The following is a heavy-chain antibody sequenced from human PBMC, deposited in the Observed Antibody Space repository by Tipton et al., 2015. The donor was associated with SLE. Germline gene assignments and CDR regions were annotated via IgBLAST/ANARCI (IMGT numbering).Heavy chain of an antibody. CDR2: IRSKAYGGTT. J-gene: IGHJ6*02. V-gene: IGHV3-49*01. CDR1: GFTFGDYA. Sequence: SLRLSCTGSGFTFGDYAMSWFRQAPGKGLEWVGFIRSKAYGGTTEFAASVKGRFTISRDGSKSIAYLQMNSLKTEDTAVYYCTRFRPGYSYYYYGMDVWGQGTTVIVSS. CDR3: TRFRPGYSYYYYGMDV. D-gene: IGHD5-18*01.